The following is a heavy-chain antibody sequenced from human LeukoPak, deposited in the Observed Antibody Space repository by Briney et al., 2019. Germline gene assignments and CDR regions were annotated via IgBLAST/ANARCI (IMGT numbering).Heavy chain of an antibody. CDR2: IYYSGST. Sequence: SETLSLTCTVSGGSISSSSYYWGWIRQPPGKGLEWIGSIYYSGSTYYNPSLKSRVTISVDTSKNQFSLKLSSVTAADTAVYYCARDLEAPEWFDPWGQGTLVTVSS. D-gene: IGHD1-1*01. CDR1: GGSISSSSYY. CDR3: ARDLEAPEWFDP. V-gene: IGHV4-39*07. J-gene: IGHJ5*02.